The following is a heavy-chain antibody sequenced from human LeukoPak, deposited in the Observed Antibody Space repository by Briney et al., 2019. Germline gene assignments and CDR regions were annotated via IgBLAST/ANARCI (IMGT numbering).Heavy chain of an antibody. CDR1: GFTFSSYW. CDR3: ARDMTVVAETPNYYYYTDV. D-gene: IGHD3-22*01. J-gene: IGHJ6*03. CDR2: IKQDGSEK. V-gene: IGHV3-7*01. Sequence: GGSLRLSCAASGFTFSSYWMSWVRQAPGKGLEWVANIKQDGSEKYYVDSVKGRFTISRDNAKNSLYLQMNSLRAEDTAVYYCARDMTVVAETPNYYYYTDVWGKGTTVTVSS.